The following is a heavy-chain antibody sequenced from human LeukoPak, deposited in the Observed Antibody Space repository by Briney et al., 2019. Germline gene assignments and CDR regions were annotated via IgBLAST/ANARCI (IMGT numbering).Heavy chain of an antibody. CDR2: MNPNSGNT. V-gene: IGHV1-8*01. D-gene: IGHD6-19*01. CDR3: ARGSSGWPYQDAFDI. J-gene: IGHJ3*02. Sequence: ASVKVSCKXSGYTFTSYDINWVRQSTGQELEWMGWMNPNSGNTGYSQRFQGRLTMTRNTSISTAYMELSSLRSEDTAVYYCARGSSGWPYQDAFDIWGQGTMVTVSS. CDR1: GYTFTSYD.